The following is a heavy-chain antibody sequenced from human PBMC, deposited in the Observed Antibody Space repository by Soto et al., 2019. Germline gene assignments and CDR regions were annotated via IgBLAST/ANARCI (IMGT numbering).Heavy chain of an antibody. CDR2: ISSTTNYI. CDR1: GFTFRRYS. J-gene: IGHJ4*02. CDR3: ARESEDLTSNFDY. V-gene: IGHV3-21*01. Sequence: VGSLRLSCAASGFTFRRYSMNWVRQAPGKGLEWVSSISSTTNYIYYADSMKGRFTVSRDNAKNSVYLDMNSLSAEDTAVYYCARESEDLTSNFDYWGQGTLVTVSS.